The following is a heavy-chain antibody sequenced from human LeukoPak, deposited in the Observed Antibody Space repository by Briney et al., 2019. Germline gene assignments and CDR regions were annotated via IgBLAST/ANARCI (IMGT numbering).Heavy chain of an antibody. CDR3: ARGGTAVIAPYAFDI. V-gene: IGHV1-46*01. Sequence: ASVKVSCKASGYTFTSYYMHWVRQAPGQGLEWMGIINPSGGSTSYAQKFQGRVTMTRDTSTSTVYMELSSLRSEDTAVYYCARGGTAVIAPYAFDIWGQGTMVPVSS. D-gene: IGHD4-23*01. CDR2: INPSGGST. CDR1: GYTFTSYY. J-gene: IGHJ3*02.